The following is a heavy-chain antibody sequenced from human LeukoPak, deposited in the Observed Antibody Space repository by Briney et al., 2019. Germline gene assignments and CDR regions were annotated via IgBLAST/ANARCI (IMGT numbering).Heavy chain of an antibody. D-gene: IGHD3-16*01. V-gene: IGHV3-21*01. CDR3: ARDWGRPTDY. Sequence: PGGPLRLSCAASGFTFSSYSMDWVRQAPGKGLEWVSSISSSSSYIYYADSVKGRFTISRDNAKNSLYLQMNSLRAEDTAVYYCARDWGRPTDYWGQGTLVTVSS. CDR2: ISSSSSYI. J-gene: IGHJ4*02. CDR1: GFTFSSYS.